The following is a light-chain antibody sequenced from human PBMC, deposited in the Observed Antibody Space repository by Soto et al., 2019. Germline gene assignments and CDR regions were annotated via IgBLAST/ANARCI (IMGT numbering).Light chain of an antibody. CDR3: HQYGSSPQT. Sequence: EIVLTHSPGTLSLSPLEIATLSFRASQSVSNNYLAWYQQKPGQAPRLLIYAVSSRAAGIPDRFSGSESGTDFTLTISRLEPEDFAVYYCHQYGSSPQTFGQGTKVDIK. CDR2: AVS. J-gene: IGKJ1*01. CDR1: QSVSNNY. V-gene: IGKV3-20*01.